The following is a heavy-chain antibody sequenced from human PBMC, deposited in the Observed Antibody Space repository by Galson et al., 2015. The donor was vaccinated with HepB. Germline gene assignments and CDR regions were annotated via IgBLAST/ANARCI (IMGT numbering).Heavy chain of an antibody. J-gene: IGHJ6*01. CDR3: ARGKGRQVLLDYHYYGMDV. V-gene: IGHV4-34*01. Sequence: ETLSLTCAVFGGSFSTYHWTWIRQPPGKGLEWIGEITQSGSTHFNPSLKSRVTISMDTSKNQFSLKVRSVTAADTAVYYCARGKGRQVLLDYHYYGMDVWGQGTTVSVSS. CDR1: GGSFSTYH. CDR2: ITQSGST. D-gene: IGHD3-3*01.